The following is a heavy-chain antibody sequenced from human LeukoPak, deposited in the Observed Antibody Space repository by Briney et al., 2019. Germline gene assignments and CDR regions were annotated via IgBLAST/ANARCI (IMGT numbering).Heavy chain of an antibody. V-gene: IGHV3-30-3*01. J-gene: IGHJ3*02. CDR2: ISYDGSNK. CDR1: GFTFSSYA. D-gene: IGHD4-23*01. Sequence: PGGSLRLSCSASGFTFSSYAMRWVRQAPGKGLEWVAVISYDGSNKYYADSVKGRFTISRDNSENTLYLQMNSLRAEDTAVYYCASKAVDDAFDIWGQGTMVTVSS. CDR3: ASKAVDDAFDI.